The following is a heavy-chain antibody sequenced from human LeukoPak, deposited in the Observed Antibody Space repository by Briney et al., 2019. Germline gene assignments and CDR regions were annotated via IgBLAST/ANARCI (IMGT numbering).Heavy chain of an antibody. D-gene: IGHD6-19*01. CDR1: GYSISSGYY. Sequence: SETLSLTCTVSGYSISSGYYWGWIRQPPGKGLQWLGLIYYDGSAYYNLSLKSRLTISIDTSKSQFSLRLSSVTAADTAMYYCARLWYTSGWSDYWGQGTLVTVSS. CDR2: IYYDGSA. CDR3: ARLWYTSGWSDY. V-gene: IGHV4-38-2*02. J-gene: IGHJ4*02.